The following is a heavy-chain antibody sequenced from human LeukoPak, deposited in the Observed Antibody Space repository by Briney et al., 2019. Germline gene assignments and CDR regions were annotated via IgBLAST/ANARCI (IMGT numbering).Heavy chain of an antibody. V-gene: IGHV3-30*02. J-gene: IGHJ6*03. Sequence: SGGSLRLSCAASGFTFRSYGMHWVRQAPGKRLEWVTFIGYDGSNKYYTDSVKGRFTISRDNSKNTLYLQMNNLRTEDTAVYYCAKDSYYYYIDVWGKGTTVTVSS. CDR1: GFTFRSYG. CDR2: IGYDGSNK. CDR3: AKDSYYYYIDV.